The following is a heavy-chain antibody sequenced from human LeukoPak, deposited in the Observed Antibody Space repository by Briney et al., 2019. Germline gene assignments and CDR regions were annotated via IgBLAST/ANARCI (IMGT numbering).Heavy chain of an antibody. J-gene: IGHJ6*02. V-gene: IGHV1-46*01. Sequence: ASVKVSCRASGYTFTSYYMHWVRQAPGQGLEWMGIINPSGGSTSYAQKFQGRVTMTRDTSTSTVYMELSSLRSEDTAVYYCATPLYSYGQDYYYYGMDVWGQGTTVTVSS. CDR2: INPSGGST. CDR3: ATPLYSYGQDYYYYGMDV. CDR1: GYTFTSYY. D-gene: IGHD5-18*01.